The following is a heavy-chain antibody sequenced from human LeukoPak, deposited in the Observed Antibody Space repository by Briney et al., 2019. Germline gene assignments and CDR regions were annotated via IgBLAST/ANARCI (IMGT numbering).Heavy chain of an antibody. V-gene: IGHV4-61*02. CDR1: GGSISSGDYY. CDR3: ARDGFGDTMVRGVISDAFDI. J-gene: IGHJ3*02. Sequence: SETLSLTCTVSGGSISSGDYYWSWIRQPAGKGLEWIGRIYTSGSTNYNPSLKSRVTISVDTSKNQFSLKLSSVTAADTAVYYCARDGFGDTMVRGVISDAFDIWGQGTMVTVSS. CDR2: IYTSGST. D-gene: IGHD3-10*01.